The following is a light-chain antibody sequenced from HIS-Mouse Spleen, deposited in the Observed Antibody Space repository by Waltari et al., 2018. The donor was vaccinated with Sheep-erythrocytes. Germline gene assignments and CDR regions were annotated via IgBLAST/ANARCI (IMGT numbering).Light chain of an antibody. Sequence: QSALTQPASVSGSPGQSITISCTGTSSDVGSYNLVSWYQQHPGKAPKLMNYDGSKRPSGVSNRFSGSKSGNTASLTISGLQAEDEADYYCCSYAGSVVFGGGTKLTVL. V-gene: IGLV2-23*01. CDR2: DGS. J-gene: IGLJ2*01. CDR3: CSYAGSVV. CDR1: SSDVGSYNL.